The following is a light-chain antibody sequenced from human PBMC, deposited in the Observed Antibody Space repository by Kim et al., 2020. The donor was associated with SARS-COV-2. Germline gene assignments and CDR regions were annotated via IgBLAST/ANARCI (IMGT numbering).Light chain of an antibody. CDR1: NIGSKS. J-gene: IGLJ3*02. CDR2: YDS. Sequence: SYELTQPPSVSVAPGKTARITCGGNNIGSKSVHWYQQKPGQAPVLVIYYDSDRPSGIPERFSGSNSGNTATLTISRVEAGVEADYYCQVWDSSSDHSYWVFGGGTQLTV. V-gene: IGLV3-21*04. CDR3: QVWDSSSDHSYWV.